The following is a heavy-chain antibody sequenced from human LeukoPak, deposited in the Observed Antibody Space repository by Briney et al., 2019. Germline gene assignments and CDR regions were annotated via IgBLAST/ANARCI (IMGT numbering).Heavy chain of an antibody. CDR2: IIPILGIA. CDR3: ARDDDGGTYGMDV. CDR1: GGTFSSYA. D-gene: IGHD1-1*01. V-gene: IGHV1-69*04. Sequence: ASVKVSCKASGGTFSSYAISWVRQAPGQGLEWMGRIIPILGIANYAQKFQGRVTITADKSTSTAYMELSSLRSEDTAVYYCARDDDGGTYGMDVWGQGTTVTVSS. J-gene: IGHJ6*02.